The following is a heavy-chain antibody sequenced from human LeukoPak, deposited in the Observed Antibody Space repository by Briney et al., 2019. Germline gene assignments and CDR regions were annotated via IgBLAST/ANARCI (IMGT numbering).Heavy chain of an antibody. V-gene: IGHV3-30*02. CDR3: AKDLAPRYYYMDV. CDR1: GFTFSSYG. J-gene: IGHJ6*03. Sequence: GGSLRLSCAASGFTFSSYGMHWVRQAPGKGLEWVAFIRYDGSNKYYADSVKGRFTISRDNSKNTLYLQMNSLRAEDTAVYYCAKDLAPRYYYMDVWGKGTTVTVSS. CDR2: IRYDGSNK.